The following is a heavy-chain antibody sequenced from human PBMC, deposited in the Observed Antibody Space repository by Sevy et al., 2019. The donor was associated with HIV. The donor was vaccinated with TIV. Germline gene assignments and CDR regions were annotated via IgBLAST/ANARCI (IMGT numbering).Heavy chain of an antibody. CDR3: ARSTQVAGRSNWFDP. D-gene: IGHD6-19*01. CDR1: GYTFSSYG. Sequence: ASVKVAGKASGYTFSSYGISWVRQAPGQGLEWMGWISTYNTVRNSAQKFHDRVTMTIDTSTSTAYMELRSLRSDDTAVYYCARSTQVAGRSNWFDPWGQGTLVTVSS. CDR2: ISTYNTVR. V-gene: IGHV1-18*01. J-gene: IGHJ5*02.